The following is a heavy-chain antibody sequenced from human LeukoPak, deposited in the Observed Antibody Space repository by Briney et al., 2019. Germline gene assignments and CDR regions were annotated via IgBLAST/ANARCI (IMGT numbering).Heavy chain of an antibody. D-gene: IGHD3-3*01. CDR3: ARARKWDYDFWSGYYPYTFDI. CDR2: MNPDSGNT. J-gene: IGHJ3*02. Sequence: GASVKVSCKASGYTFTGYYMHWVRQAPGQGLEWMGWMNPDSGNTGYAQKFQGRVTMTRNTSISTAYMELSSLRSEDTAVYYCARARKWDYDFWSGYYPYTFDIWGQGTMVTVSS. V-gene: IGHV1-8*02. CDR1: GYTFTGYY.